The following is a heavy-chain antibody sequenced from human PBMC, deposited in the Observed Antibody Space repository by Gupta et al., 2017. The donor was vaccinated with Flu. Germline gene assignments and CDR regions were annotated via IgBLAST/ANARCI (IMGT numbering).Heavy chain of an antibody. CDR2: IIPIFGTA. J-gene: IGHJ4*02. D-gene: IGHD6-6*01. Sequence: QVQLVQSGAEVKKPGSSVKVSCKASGGTFSSYAISWVRQAPGQGLEWMGGIIPIFGTANYAQKFQGRVTITADESTSTAYMELSSLRSEDTAVYYCARDRGRFGLYSSSPRFDYWGQGTLVTVSS. V-gene: IGHV1-69*01. CDR1: GGTFSSYA. CDR3: ARDRGRFGLYSSSPRFDY.